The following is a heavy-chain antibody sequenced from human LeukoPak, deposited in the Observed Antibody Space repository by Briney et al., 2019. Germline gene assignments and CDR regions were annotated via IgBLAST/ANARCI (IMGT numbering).Heavy chain of an antibody. V-gene: IGHV1-18*01. J-gene: IGHJ5*02. CDR2: ISAYNGNT. D-gene: IGHD3-3*01. Sequence: GASVKVSCKASGYTFTSYGISWVRQAPGQGLEWMGWISAYNGNTNYAQKLQGRVTMTTDTSTSTAYMELRSLRSDDTAVYYCARSPVVNGYYDFWSGYYGYNWFDPWGQGTLVTVSS. CDR1: GYTFTSYG. CDR3: ARSPVVNGYYDFWSGYYGYNWFDP.